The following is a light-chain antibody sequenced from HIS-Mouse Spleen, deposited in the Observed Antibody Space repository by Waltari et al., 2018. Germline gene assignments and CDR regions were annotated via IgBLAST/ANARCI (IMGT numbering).Light chain of an antibody. J-gene: IGLJ2*01. CDR1: NIGGKS. CDR3: QVWDSSSDHVV. V-gene: IGLV3-21*03. Sequence: SYVLTQPPSVSVAPGKTARITCGGNNIGGKSVHWYQQKPGQAPVLVVHDDSDRPSGIPERFSGANSGNTATLTISRVEAGDEADYYCQVWDSSSDHVVFGGGTKLTVL. CDR2: DDS.